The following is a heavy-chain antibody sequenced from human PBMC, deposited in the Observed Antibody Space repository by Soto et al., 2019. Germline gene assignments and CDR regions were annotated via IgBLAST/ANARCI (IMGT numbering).Heavy chain of an antibody. CDR1: GFTVSSNY. V-gene: IGHV3-53*01. CDR2: IYSGGST. CDR3: AREGGARLYYYYGMDF. Sequence: GGSLRLSCAASGFTVSSNYMSWVRQAPGKGLEWVSVIYSGGSTYYADSVKGRFTISRDNSKNTLYLQMNSLRAEDTAVYYCAREGGARLYYYYGMDFWGQGPTATVSS. D-gene: IGHD2-15*01. J-gene: IGHJ6*02.